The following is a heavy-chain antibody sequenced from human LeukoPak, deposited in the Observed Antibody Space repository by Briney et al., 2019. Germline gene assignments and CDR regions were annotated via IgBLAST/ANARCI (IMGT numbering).Heavy chain of an antibody. D-gene: IGHD3-10*01. CDR2: ISGSGGST. V-gene: IGHV3-23*01. CDR1: GFTFSSYA. J-gene: IGHJ4*02. CDR3: AKDHKSMVRGTYDY. Sequence: QHWGSLRLSCAASGFTFSSYAMSWVRQAPGKGLEWVSAISGSGGSTYYADSVKGRFTISRDNSKNTLYLQMNSLRAEDTAVYYCAKDHKSMVRGTYDYWGQGTLVTVSS.